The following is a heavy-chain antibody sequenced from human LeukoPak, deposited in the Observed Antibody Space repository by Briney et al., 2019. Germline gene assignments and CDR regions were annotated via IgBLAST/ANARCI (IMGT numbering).Heavy chain of an antibody. Sequence: GGSLRLSCAASGFTFSSYGMHWVRQAPGKGLEWVAVISYDGSNKYYADSVKGRFTISRDNSKNTLYLQMNSLRAEDTAVYYCAKSGDDSSQGLDVWGKGTTVTVSS. D-gene: IGHD3-22*01. CDR2: ISYDGSNK. J-gene: IGHJ6*04. V-gene: IGHV3-30*18. CDR1: GFTFSSYG. CDR3: AKSGDDSSQGLDV.